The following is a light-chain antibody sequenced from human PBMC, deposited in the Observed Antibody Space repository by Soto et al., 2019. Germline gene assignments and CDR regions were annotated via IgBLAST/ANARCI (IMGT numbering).Light chain of an antibody. CDR3: QSYDSTLKGCV. CDR2: GNT. CDR1: SSNIGADYD. J-gene: IGLJ1*01. Sequence: QSVLTQPPSVSGAPGQRVTISCTGGSSNIGADYDVHWYQPLPGTAPKLLIYGNTNRPSGVPDRFSGSKSGSSASLAITGLQAEEEAEYYCQSYDSTLKGCVFGTGTKLTVL. V-gene: IGLV1-40*01.